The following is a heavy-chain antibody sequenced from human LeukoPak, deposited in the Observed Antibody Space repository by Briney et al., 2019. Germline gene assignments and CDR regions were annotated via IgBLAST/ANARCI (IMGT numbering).Heavy chain of an antibody. V-gene: IGHV4-38-2*02. Sequence: SETLSLTCTVSGYSISSNYYWAWIRQPPGKGLEWIGNMFHSGTTAYNPSLKSRVTISKDTSKNQFSLNLRFVTAADTAVYYCARDTVVNIDYWGQGTLVTVSS. CDR3: ARDTVVNIDY. CDR2: MFHSGTT. CDR1: GYSISSNYY. D-gene: IGHD3-22*01. J-gene: IGHJ4*02.